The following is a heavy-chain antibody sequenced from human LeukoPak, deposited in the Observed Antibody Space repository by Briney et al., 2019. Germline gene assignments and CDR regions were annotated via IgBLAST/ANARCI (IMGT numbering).Heavy chain of an antibody. CDR1: GGSISSGSYY. J-gene: IGHJ6*03. Sequence: PSETLSLTCTVSGGSISSGSYYWRWIRQPAGKGLGWIGRIYTSGSTNYNPSLKSRVTISVDTSKNQFSLKLSSVTAADTAVYYCARDLVLRFLEWPMDVWGKGTTVTVSS. V-gene: IGHV4-61*02. CDR3: ARDLVLRFLEWPMDV. D-gene: IGHD3-3*01. CDR2: IYTSGST.